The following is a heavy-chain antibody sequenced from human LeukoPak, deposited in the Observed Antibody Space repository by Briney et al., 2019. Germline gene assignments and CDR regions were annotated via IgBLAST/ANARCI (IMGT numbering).Heavy chain of an antibody. CDR1: GDSFTNHW. V-gene: IGHV5-51*01. J-gene: IGHJ4*02. CDR3: VRPGGRGQYSYASYDF. CDR2: ICPADSDT. D-gene: IGHD5-18*01. Sequence: PGESLKISCKDFGDSFTNHWIGWVRQMPGKGLEWMGIICPADSDTRYSPSFQGQVPLSAANSISTVYLQWTSLEASDTAIYYCVRPGGRGQYSYASYDFWGQGTLVTVSS.